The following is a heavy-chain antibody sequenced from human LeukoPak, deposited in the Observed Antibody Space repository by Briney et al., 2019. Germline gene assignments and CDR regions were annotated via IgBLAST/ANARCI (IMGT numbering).Heavy chain of an antibody. CDR1: GGSISSYY. CDR3: ARGNDYSNNFDY. CDR2: IYYSGST. J-gene: IGHJ4*02. D-gene: IGHD4-11*01. Sequence: SETLSLTCTVSGGSISSYYWSWIRQPPGKGLEWIGYIYYSGSTNYNPSLKSRVTISVDTSKNQFSLKLSSVTAADTAVYYCARGNDYSNNFDYWGQGTLVTVSS. V-gene: IGHV4-59*08.